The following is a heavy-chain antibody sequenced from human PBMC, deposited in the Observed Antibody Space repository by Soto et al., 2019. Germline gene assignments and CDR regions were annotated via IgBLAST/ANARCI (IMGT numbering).Heavy chain of an antibody. CDR3: ARSSPYIVVRKPTGNQDYYGMDV. J-gene: IGHJ6*02. CDR1: GGTFSNYT. V-gene: IGHV1-69*01. CDR2: IIPVFGTT. D-gene: IGHD2-2*01. Sequence: QAQLVQSGAEVKKPGSSVKVFCKASGGTFSNYTISWVRQAPGQGLEWMGGIIPVFGTTDYEQKFQGRVTITADGSTSTAYMKLSSLRSADTAVYYCARSSPYIVVRKPTGNQDYYGMDVWGQGTTVTVSS.